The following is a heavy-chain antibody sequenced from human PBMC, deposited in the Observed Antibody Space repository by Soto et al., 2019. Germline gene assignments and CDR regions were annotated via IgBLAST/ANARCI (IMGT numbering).Heavy chain of an antibody. CDR3: AKADGQQWLIPHLDN. Sequence: GGSLRLSCVASGFNFRKFAMAWVRQAAGEGLEWVSGISCCGGSASYADSVKGRFSIARDDSKNTVSLQLNSLRVEDTAQYYCAKADGQQWLIPHLDNWGQGTLVTVSS. V-gene: IGHV3-23*01. CDR2: ISCCGGSA. CDR1: GFNFRKFA. J-gene: IGHJ4*02. D-gene: IGHD6-19*01.